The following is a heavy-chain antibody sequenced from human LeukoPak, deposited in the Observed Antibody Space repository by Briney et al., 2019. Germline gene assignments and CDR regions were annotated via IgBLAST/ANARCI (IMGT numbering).Heavy chain of an antibody. V-gene: IGHV3-23*01. D-gene: IGHD3-22*01. J-gene: IGHJ4*02. CDR1: GFTFRTYG. CDR3: AKERITMIVVVITTGELDY. Sequence: GGSLRLSCAASGFTFRTYGMSWVRQAPGKGLEWVAGIRTSGGSTDYADSVKGRFTISRDNSKNTLSLQMNSLRAEDTAVYYCAKERITMIVVVITTGELDYWGQGTLVTVSS. CDR2: IRTSGGST.